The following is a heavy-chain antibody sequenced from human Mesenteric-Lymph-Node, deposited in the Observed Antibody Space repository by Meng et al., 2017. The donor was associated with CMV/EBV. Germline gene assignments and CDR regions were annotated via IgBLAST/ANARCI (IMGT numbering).Heavy chain of an antibody. D-gene: IGHD6-6*01. V-gene: IGHV4-38-2*02. J-gene: IGHJ4*02. CDR1: GYSISSGYN. CDR2: IYHSGST. Sequence: SETLSLTCTVSGYSISSGYNWGWIRQPPGKGLEWIGSIYHSGSTYYHPSLKSRVTISVDTSKNQFSLKLSSVTAADTAVYYCARSGTFFSTSEGSSSTLKGHLTDYWGQGTLVTVSS. CDR3: ARSGTFFSTSEGSSSTLKGHLTDY.